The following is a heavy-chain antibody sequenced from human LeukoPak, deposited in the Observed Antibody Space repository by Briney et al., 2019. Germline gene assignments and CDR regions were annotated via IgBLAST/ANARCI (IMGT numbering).Heavy chain of an antibody. CDR2: TSYDGRSK. CDR1: GFTFSSYA. CDR3: ARDRVRGGQSPFYYGMDV. Sequence: GGSLRLSCAASGFTFSSYAVHWVRQAPVKGLEWVAVTSYDGRSKYYAASVKGRFTIPRDESKKALYLQMNSLRVEDTAVYYCARDRVRGGQSPFYYGMDVWGQGTTVTVSS. J-gene: IGHJ6*02. V-gene: IGHV3-30*04. D-gene: IGHD3-10*01.